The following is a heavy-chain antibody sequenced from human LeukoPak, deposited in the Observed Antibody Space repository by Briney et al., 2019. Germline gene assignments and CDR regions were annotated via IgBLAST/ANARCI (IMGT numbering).Heavy chain of an antibody. J-gene: IGHJ6*03. D-gene: IGHD2-21*02. CDR3: ARDTYCGGDCYSAVLLYYYYYMDV. CDR2: ISSSSSYI. Sequence: GGSLRLSCAASGFTFSSYSMNWVRQAPGKGLEWVSSISSSSSYIYYADSVKGRFTISRDNAKNSLYLQMNSLRAEDTAVYYCARDTYCGGDCYSAVLLYYYYYMDVWGKGTTVTVSS. CDR1: GFTFSSYS. V-gene: IGHV3-21*01.